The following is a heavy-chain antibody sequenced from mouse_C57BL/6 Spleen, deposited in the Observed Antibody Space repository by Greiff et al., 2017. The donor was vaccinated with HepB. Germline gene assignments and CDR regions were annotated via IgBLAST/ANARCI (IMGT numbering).Heavy chain of an antibody. CDR2: INPGSGGT. CDR1: GYAFTNYL. J-gene: IGHJ4*01. Sequence: VQLQQSGAELVRPGTSVKVSCKASGYAFTNYLIEWVKQRPGQGLEWIGVINPGSGGTNYNEKFKGKATLTADKSSSTAYMQLSSLTSEDSAVYFCSRGIIYYGSPYAMDYWGQGTSVTVSS. V-gene: IGHV1-54*01. CDR3: SRGIIYYGSPYAMDY. D-gene: IGHD1-1*01.